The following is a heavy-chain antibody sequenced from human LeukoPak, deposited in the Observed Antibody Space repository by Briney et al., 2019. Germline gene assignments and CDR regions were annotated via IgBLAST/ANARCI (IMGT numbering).Heavy chain of an antibody. CDR2: INPDSGGT. Sequence: ASVKVSCKASGYTFTGYYMHWVRQAPGQGLGWMGWINPDSGGTNYAQKFQGRVTMTRDTSTSTAYMELSRLRSDDTAVYYCARDTPLLGYCSSPSCYTAGPPDYWGQGTLVTVSS. D-gene: IGHD2-2*02. J-gene: IGHJ4*02. V-gene: IGHV1-2*02. CDR1: GYTFTGYY. CDR3: ARDTPLLGYCSSPSCYTAGPPDY.